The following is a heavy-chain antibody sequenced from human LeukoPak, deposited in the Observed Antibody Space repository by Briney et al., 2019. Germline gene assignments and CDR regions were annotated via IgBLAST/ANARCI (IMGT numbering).Heavy chain of an antibody. CDR1: GGSISSGGYY. V-gene: IGHV4-31*03. J-gene: IGHJ4*02. Sequence: PSQTLSLTCTVSGGSISSGGYYWSWIRQHPGKGLEGIGYIYYSGSTYYNPSLKSRVTISVDTSKKQFSLKLTSVTAADTAVYYCARDPRYGSGSYFDYWGQGTLVTVSS. D-gene: IGHD3-10*01. CDR2: IYYSGST. CDR3: ARDPRYGSGSYFDY.